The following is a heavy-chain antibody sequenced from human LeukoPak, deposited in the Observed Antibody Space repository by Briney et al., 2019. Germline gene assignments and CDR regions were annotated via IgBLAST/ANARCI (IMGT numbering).Heavy chain of an antibody. J-gene: IGHJ4*02. V-gene: IGHV4-34*01. CDR1: GGSLSTYY. CDR2: INHSGST. Sequence: PSETLSLTCTVSGGSLSTYYWSWIRQPPGKGLEWIGEINHSGSTNYNPSLKSRLTISVDTSKNQFSLKLSSVTAADTAVYYCARSEFGESPFDYWGQGTLVTVSS. D-gene: IGHD3-10*01. CDR3: ARSEFGESPFDY.